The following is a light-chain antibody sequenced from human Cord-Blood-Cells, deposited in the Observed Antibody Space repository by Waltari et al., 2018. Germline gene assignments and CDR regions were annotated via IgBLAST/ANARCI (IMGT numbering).Light chain of an antibody. CDR3: QQSYSTPYT. J-gene: IGKJ2*01. CDR1: QSISSY. CDR2: ASS. V-gene: IGKV1-39*01. Sequence: DLQIPQSPSSLSASVGHRVTITCRPSQSISSYLNWYQQKPGKAPKLLIYASSSLQSGVPSRFSGSGSGTDFTLTISSLQPEDFATYYCQQSYSTPYTFGQGTKLEIK.